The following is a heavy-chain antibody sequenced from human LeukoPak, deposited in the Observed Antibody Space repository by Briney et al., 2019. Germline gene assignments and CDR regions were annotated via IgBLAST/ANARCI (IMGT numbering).Heavy chain of an antibody. CDR3: ATSRDGYNSLVLIGYFDY. V-gene: IGHV1-69*05. CDR2: IIPIFGTA. Sequence: ASVKVSCKASGGTFSSYAISWVRQAPGQGLEWMGGIIPIFGTANYAQKFQGRVTITTDESTSTAYMELSSLRSEDTAVYYCATSRDGYNSLVLIGYFDYWGQGTLVTVSS. D-gene: IGHD5-24*01. J-gene: IGHJ4*02. CDR1: GGTFSSYA.